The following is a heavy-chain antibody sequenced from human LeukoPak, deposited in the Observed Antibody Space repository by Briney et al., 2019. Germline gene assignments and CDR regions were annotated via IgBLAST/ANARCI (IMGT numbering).Heavy chain of an antibody. Sequence: ASVTVSFMASGYTFTSYGISWVRQAPGQGLEWMGWISAYNGNKNYAQKLQGRVTMTTDTSTSTAYIELRSLRSDDTAVYYCARGEVATSNWLDPGGQGTRVTVYS. CDR1: GYTFTSYG. J-gene: IGHJ5*02. CDR3: ARGEVATSNWLDP. V-gene: IGHV1-18*01. CDR2: ISAYNGNK. D-gene: IGHD5-24*01.